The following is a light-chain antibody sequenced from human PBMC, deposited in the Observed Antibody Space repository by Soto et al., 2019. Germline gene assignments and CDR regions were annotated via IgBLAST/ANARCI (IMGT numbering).Light chain of an antibody. Sequence: QSVLTQPPSASGTPGQRVIISCSGSSSNIGSNSVNWYQQLPGTAPKLLIFDSHRRPSGVPDRFSGSKSGASVSLAISGLQSEDEADYYCAAWDDSLNAVIFGGGTQLTVL. CDR1: SSNIGSNS. CDR3: AAWDDSLNAVI. J-gene: IGLJ2*01. CDR2: DSH. V-gene: IGLV1-44*01.